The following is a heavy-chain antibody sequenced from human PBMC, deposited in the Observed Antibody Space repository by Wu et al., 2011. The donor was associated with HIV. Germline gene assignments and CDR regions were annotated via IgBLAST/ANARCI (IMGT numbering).Heavy chain of an antibody. D-gene: IGHD5-24*01. CDR3: ARGEMTTIEPRDAFGI. CDR1: GYTFTGYY. J-gene: IGHJ3*02. Sequence: QAHLMQSGAEVKKPGASVKVSCKASGYTFTGYYMHWVRQAPGQGLGWMGWINPNSGGTNYAQKFQGRVTMTRDTSISTAYMGLSRLRSDDTAVYYCARGEMTTIEPRDAFGIWGQGTMVTVSS. V-gene: IGHV1-2*02. CDR2: INPNSGGT.